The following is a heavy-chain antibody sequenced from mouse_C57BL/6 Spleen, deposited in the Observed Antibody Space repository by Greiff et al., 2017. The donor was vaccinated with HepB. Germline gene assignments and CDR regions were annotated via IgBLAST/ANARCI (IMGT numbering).Heavy chain of an antibody. CDR3: AGGTGFDY. J-gene: IGHJ2*01. CDR2: INPGSGGT. V-gene: IGHV1-54*01. CDR1: GYAFTNYL. D-gene: IGHD2-14*01. Sequence: QVQLQQSGAELVRPGTSVKVSCKASGYAFTNYLIEWVKQRPGQGLEWIGVINPGSGGTNYNEKFKGKATLTADKSSSTAYMQLSSLTSEDSAVYFCAGGTGFDYWGQGTTLTVSS.